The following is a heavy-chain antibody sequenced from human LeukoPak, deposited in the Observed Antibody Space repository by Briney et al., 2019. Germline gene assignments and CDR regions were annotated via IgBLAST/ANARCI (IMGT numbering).Heavy chain of an antibody. V-gene: IGHV3-7*01. CDR2: IKQEGSEK. CDR1: GFSLCSYW. J-gene: IGHJ4*02. CDR3: ARVGELQAWFDY. D-gene: IGHD1-26*01. Sequence: GGSLRTSRAASGFSLCSYWRCWGRPAPGEGEGLVANIKQEGSEKYYVDSVKGRFTISRDNAKNPLYLQMNSLRAEDTAVYYCARVGELQAWFDYWGQGTLVTVSS.